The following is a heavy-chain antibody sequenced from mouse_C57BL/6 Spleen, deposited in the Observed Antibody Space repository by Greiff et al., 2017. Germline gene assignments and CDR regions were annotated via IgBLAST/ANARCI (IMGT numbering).Heavy chain of an antibody. CDR1: GYTFTSYW. Sequence: QVQLKQSGAELAKPGASVKLSCKASGYTFTSYWMHWVKQRPGQGLEWIGYINPSSGYTKYNQKFKDKATLTADKSSSTAYMQLSSLTYEDSAVYYCARYYDYVYYAMDYWGQGTSVTVSS. CDR3: ARYYDYVYYAMDY. D-gene: IGHD2-4*01. J-gene: IGHJ4*01. CDR2: INPSSGYT. V-gene: IGHV1-7*01.